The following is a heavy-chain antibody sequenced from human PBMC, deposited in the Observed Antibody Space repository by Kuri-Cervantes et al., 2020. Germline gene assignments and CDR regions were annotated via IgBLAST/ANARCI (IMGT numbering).Heavy chain of an antibody. J-gene: IGHJ4*02. Sequence: GSLRLTCTVSGGSISSYYWSWIRQPAGKGLEWIGRIYTSGSTNYNPSPKSRVTMSVDTSKNQFSLKLSSVTAADTAVYYCAREGGYYYDSSGHLKYYFDYWGQGTLVTVSS. D-gene: IGHD3-22*01. CDR3: AREGGYYYDSSGHLKYYFDY. V-gene: IGHV4-4*07. CDR1: GGSISSYY. CDR2: IYTSGST.